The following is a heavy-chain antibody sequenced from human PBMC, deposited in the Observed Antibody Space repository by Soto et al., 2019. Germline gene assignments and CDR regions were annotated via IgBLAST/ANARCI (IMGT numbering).Heavy chain of an antibody. CDR1: GGSISRSSYY. CDR2: IYFNGNT. D-gene: IGHD6-6*01. V-gene: IGHV4-39*01. J-gene: IGHJ5*02. Sequence: PSETLSLTCTVSGGSISRSSYYGGWIRQPPGKGLEWIGSIYFNGNTYYNPSLKSRVTISVDTSKNQFSLKLSSVTATDTAVYFCARGFEVAALQHWFDPWGQGTLVTVSS. CDR3: ARGFEVAALQHWFDP.